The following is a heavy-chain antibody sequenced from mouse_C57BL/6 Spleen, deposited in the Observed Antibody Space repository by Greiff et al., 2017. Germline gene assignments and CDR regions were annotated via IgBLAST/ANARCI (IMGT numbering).Heavy chain of an antibody. J-gene: IGHJ3*01. CDR1: GYTFTSYT. D-gene: IGHD2-5*01. CDR3: ARPYSNYGAWFAY. CDR2: INPSSGYT. V-gene: IGHV1-4*01. Sequence: QVQLKESGAELARPGASVKMSCKASGYTFTSYTMHWVKQRPGQGLEWIGYINPSSGYTKYNQKFKDKATLTADKSSSTAYMQLSSLTSEDSAVYYCARPYSNYGAWFAYWGQGTLVTVSA.